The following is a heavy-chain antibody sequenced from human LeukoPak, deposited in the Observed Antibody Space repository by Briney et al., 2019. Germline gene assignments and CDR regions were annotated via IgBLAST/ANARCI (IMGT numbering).Heavy chain of an antibody. V-gene: IGHV4-39*07. D-gene: IGHD2-2*01. CDR1: GGSISSSSYY. Sequence: SETLSLTCTVSGGSISSSSYYWGWIRQPPGKGLEWIGEINHSGSTNYNPSLKSRVTISVDTSKNQFSLKLSSVTAADTAVYYCARYHPSCLGFSCVYAFDIWGQGTMVTVSS. CDR2: INHSGST. CDR3: ARYHPSCLGFSCVYAFDI. J-gene: IGHJ3*02.